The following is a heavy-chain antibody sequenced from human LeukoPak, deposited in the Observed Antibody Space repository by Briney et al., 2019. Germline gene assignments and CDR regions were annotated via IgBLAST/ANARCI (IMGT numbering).Heavy chain of an antibody. J-gene: IGHJ3*02. CDR1: GYTFTSYG. D-gene: IGHD3-22*01. V-gene: IGHV1-18*01. CDR3: ARPYYYDSSGRQRGVHDAFDI. Sequence: ASVKVSCKASGYTFTSYGISWVRQAPGQGLEWMGWISAYNGNTNYAQKLQGRVTMTTDTSTSTAYMELRSLRSDDTAVYYCARPYYYDSSGRQRGVHDAFDIWGQGTMVTVSS. CDR2: ISAYNGNT.